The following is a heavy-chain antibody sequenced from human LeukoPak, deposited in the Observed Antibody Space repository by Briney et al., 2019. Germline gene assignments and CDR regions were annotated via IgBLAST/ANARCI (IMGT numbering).Heavy chain of an antibody. V-gene: IGHV3-33*01. CDR3: ARDQYDFYGMDV. J-gene: IGHJ6*01. CDR1: GFTFSSYG. Sequence: PGGSLRLSCAASGFTFSSYGTHWVRQAPGKGLEWVAVIWYDGSNYYYSDSVKGRFIISRDNSKNTLYLQMNSLRAEDTAVYYCARDQYDFYGMDVWGQGTTVTVSS. D-gene: IGHD3-3*01. CDR2: IWYDGSNY.